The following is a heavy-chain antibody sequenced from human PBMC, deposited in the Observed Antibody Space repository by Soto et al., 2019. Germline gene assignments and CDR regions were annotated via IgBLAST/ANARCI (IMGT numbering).Heavy chain of an antibody. CDR2: IIPIFGTA. D-gene: IGHD3-22*01. CDR1: GGSFSSYA. J-gene: IGHJ4*02. CDR3: ARVYERDYDSSGYEAGFGY. Sequence: SVKVSCKASGGSFSSYAISWVRQAPGQGLEWMGGIIPIFGTANYARKFQGRVTITADESTSTAYMELSSLRSEDTAVYYCARVYERDYDSSGYEAGFGYWGQGTLVTVSS. V-gene: IGHV1-69*13.